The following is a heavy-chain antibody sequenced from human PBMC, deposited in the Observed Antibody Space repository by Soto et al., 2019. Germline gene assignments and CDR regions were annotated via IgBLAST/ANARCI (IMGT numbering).Heavy chain of an antibody. J-gene: IGHJ4*02. CDR2: IYHSGNT. D-gene: IGHD4-17*01. CDR3: SRVHGDYGRYFDY. CDR1: GGSISSSVYS. V-gene: IGHV4-30-2*01. Sequence: QLQLQESGSGLVKPSQTLSLTCAVSGGSISSSVYSWSWIRQPLGKGLEWVGYIYHSGNTYYNPSLKSLVNISADRSKNLFSLKLSSVTAADTAVYFCSRVHGDYGRYFDYWGQGTLVTVSS.